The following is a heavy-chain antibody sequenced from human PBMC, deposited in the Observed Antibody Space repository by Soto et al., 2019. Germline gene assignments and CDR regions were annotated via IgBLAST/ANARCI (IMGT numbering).Heavy chain of an antibody. CDR2: ISGAGGST. D-gene: IGHD3-16*02. Sequence: EVQVLASGGGLVQPGGSLRLSCVASGFTFSNYAMSWVRRAPGKGLEWVSAISGAGGSTYYADSVKGRFTISRDDSKNILHVQMNGLRAEETAVHYCVESTESTSYRKRIFDYWCQGTVMTVS. V-gene: IGHV3-23*01. J-gene: IGHJ4*02. CDR1: GFTFSNYA. CDR3: VESTESTSYRKRIFDY.